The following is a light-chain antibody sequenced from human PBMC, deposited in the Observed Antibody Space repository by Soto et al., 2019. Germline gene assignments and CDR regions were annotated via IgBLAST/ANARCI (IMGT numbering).Light chain of an antibody. J-gene: IGLJ2*01. Sequence: QSALTQPPSASGSPGQSVTISCTGSSNDLGGYNYVSWYQHHPGKAPKLIIYEVREGPSGVPDRFSGSESGNTASLTVSGLQAEDEADYYCSSYGGSDNLIFGGGTKLTVL. CDR3: SSYGGSDNLI. CDR2: EVR. CDR1: SNDLGGYNY. V-gene: IGLV2-8*01.